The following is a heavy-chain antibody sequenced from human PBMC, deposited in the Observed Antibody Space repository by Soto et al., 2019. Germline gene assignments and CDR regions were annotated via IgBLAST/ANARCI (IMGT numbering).Heavy chain of an antibody. V-gene: IGHV4-30-4*01. Sequence: SETLSLTCSVSGDSISTVDYFWAWIRQPPGQALEYIGYIYKSATTYYNPSFEGRVAISLDTSKSQFSLNVTSVTAADTAVYFCARGRYCLTGRCFPNWFDSWGQGTLVTVSS. J-gene: IGHJ5*01. CDR1: GDSISTVDYF. D-gene: IGHD2-15*01. CDR2: IYKSATT. CDR3: ARGRYCLTGRCFPNWFDS.